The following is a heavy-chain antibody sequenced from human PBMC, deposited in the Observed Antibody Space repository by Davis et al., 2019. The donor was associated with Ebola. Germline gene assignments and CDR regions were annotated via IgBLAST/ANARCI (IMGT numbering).Heavy chain of an antibody. J-gene: IGHJ4*02. CDR2: ISAYNGNT. D-gene: IGHD4-17*01. Sequence: ASSVNVSCQASVYTFTSYGISCVRQAPGQGLEWMGWISAYNGNTNYAQKLQGRVTMTTDTSTSTAYMELRSLRSDDTAVYYCARQGKTTVIHIDYWGQGTLVTVSS. CDR3: ARQGKTTVIHIDY. V-gene: IGHV1-18*01. CDR1: VYTFTSYG.